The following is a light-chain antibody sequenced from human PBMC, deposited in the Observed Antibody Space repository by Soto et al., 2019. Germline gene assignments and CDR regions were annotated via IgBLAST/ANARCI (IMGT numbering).Light chain of an antibody. V-gene: IGLV8-61*01. CDR3: VLYMGSGISV. J-gene: IGLJ2*01. CDR2: STT. Sequence: QAVVTQEPSFSVSPGGTVTLTCGLSSGSVSTSNYPSWHQQTPGQAPRTLIYSTTTRSSGVPDRFSGSIPGNRAALTITGAQADDESDYYCVLYMGSGISVFGGGTKLTVL. CDR1: SGSVSTSNY.